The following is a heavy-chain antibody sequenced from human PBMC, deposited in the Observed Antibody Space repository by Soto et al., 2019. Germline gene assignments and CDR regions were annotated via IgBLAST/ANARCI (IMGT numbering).Heavy chain of an antibody. V-gene: IGHV4-34*01. J-gene: IGHJ3*02. CDR3: ARDQVYFYWLLYVDRDVFDI. CDR1: GGSLRGYY. D-gene: IGHD3-9*01. CDR2: ITHSGIS. Sequence: PSGTLSLTCAVSGGSLRGYYWTWIRQAPGKGLEWIGEITHSGISFQKPSLKIRVTISVYTSKNQFSRKLSSVTAADTAVYYCARDQVYFYWLLYVDRDVFDICCQGTMDIVS.